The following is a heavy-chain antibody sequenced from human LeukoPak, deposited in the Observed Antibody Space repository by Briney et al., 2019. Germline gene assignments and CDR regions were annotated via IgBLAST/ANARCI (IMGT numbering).Heavy chain of an antibody. CDR2: ISSSSSYI. V-gene: IGHV3-21*01. CDR1: GFTFSSYS. Sequence: GGSLRLSCAASGFTFSSYSMNWARQAPGKGLEWVSSISSSSSYIYYADSVKGRFTISRDNAKNSLYLQMNSLRAEDTAVYYCARVAGDSGSARPFVYWGQGTLLSHSS. D-gene: IGHD3-10*01. CDR3: ARVAGDSGSARPFVY. J-gene: IGHJ4*02.